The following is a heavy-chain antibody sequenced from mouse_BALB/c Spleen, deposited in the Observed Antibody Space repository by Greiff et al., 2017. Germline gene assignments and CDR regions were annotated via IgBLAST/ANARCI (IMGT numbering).Heavy chain of an antibody. D-gene: IGHD2-1*01. J-gene: IGHJ4*01. CDR3: VRDGNYLYYAMDY. CDR2: IRSKSNNYAT. Sequence: EVHLVESGGGLVQPKGSLKLSCAASGFTFNTYAMNWVRQAPGKGLEWVARIRSKSNNYATYYADSVKDRFTISRDDSQSMLYLQMNNLKTEDTAMYYCVRDGNYLYYAMDYWGQGTSVTVSS. V-gene: IGHV10-1*02. CDR1: GFTFNTYA.